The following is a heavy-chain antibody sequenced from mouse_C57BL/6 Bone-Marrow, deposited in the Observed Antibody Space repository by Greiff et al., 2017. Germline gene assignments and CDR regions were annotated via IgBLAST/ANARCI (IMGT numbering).Heavy chain of an antibody. CDR3: ARRLLRTVDY. CDR1: GYTFTSYG. D-gene: IGHD1-1*01. Sequence: QVQLQQSGAELARPGASVKLSCKASGYTFTSYGISWVKQRTGQGLEWIGEIYPRSGNTYYNEKFKGKATLTADKSSSTAYMELRSLTSEDSAVYFCARRLLRTVDYWGQGTTLTVSS. CDR2: IYPRSGNT. J-gene: IGHJ2*01. V-gene: IGHV1-81*01.